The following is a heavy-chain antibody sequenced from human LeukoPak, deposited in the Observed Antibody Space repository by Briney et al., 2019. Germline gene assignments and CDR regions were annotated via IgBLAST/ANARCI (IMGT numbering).Heavy chain of an antibody. CDR1: GGSFSAYY. D-gene: IGHD3-3*01. CDR3: ARGRSLYYDFWSGYSSNYFDY. J-gene: IGHJ4*02. Sequence: SETLSLTCAVYGGSFSAYYWSWIRQPPGKGLEWIGEINHSGSTNYNPSLKSRVTISVDTSKNQFSLKLSSVTAADTAVYYCARGRSLYYDFWSGYSSNYFDYWGQGTLVTVSS. V-gene: IGHV4-34*01. CDR2: INHSGST.